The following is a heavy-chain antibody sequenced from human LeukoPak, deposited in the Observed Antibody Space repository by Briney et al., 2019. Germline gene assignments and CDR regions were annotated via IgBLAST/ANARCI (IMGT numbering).Heavy chain of an antibody. J-gene: IGHJ4*02. CDR1: GFTFSSYS. Sequence: GRSLRLSCEGSGFTFSSYSMIWVRQAPGKGLEWVSSIRGDSTETRHADSLMGRFTISRDNAKKSLYLQMNSLRAEDTAVYYCARGHFGVVLDYWGQGTLVTVSS. D-gene: IGHD3-3*01. CDR3: ARGHFGVVLDY. V-gene: IGHV3-21*01. CDR2: IRGDSTET.